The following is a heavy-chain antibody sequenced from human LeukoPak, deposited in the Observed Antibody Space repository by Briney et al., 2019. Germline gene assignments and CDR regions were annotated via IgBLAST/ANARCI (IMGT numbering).Heavy chain of an antibody. V-gene: IGHV4-34*01. CDR1: GGSFSGYY. CDR2: INHSGST. Sequence: PSETLSLTCAVYGGSFSGYYWSWIRQPPGKGLEWIGEINHSGSTNYNPSLKSRVTIPLDSSKNQVFLKLDSVTAADTAVYYCARQFSPWGQGTLVTVSS. CDR3: ARQFSP. J-gene: IGHJ5*02.